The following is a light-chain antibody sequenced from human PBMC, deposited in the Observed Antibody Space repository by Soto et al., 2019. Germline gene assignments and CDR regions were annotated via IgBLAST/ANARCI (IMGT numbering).Light chain of an antibody. CDR3: LQHYNYPLT. J-gene: IGKJ4*01. CDR1: QGIRSD. V-gene: IGKV1-6*01. Sequence: AIQMTQFPSSLSASVGDRVTITCRASQGIRSDLGWYQQRPGKAPNLLIYAASSLQGGVPSRFSGSGSGTDFTLTISSLQPEDFATYYCLQHYNYPLTFGGGTKVEIK. CDR2: AAS.